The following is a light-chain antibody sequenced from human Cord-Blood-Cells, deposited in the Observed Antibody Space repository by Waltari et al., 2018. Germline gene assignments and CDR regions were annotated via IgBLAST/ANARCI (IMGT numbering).Light chain of an antibody. CDR3: CSYAGSYRV. V-gene: IGLV2-11*01. Sequence: QSALPQPRAMSGSPGQPVPLSCTGTRRDVRGYNHVSWYQPHPGKAPKLMIYDVSKRPSGVPDRFSGSKSGNTASLTISGLQAEDEADYYCCSYAGSYRVFGGGTKLTVL. CDR1: RRDVRGYNH. CDR2: DVS. J-gene: IGLJ3*02.